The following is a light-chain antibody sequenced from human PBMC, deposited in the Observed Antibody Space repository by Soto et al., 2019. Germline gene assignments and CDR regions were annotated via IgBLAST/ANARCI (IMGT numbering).Light chain of an antibody. J-gene: IGLJ1*01. CDR3: SSSTSSSTLRFA. CDR2: DVN. V-gene: IGLV2-14*01. Sequence: QYALTQPASVSGSPGQSITISCTGSSSDVGAYDYVSWYQQHPGKAPKLMIYDVNNRPSGVSNRFSGSKSGNTASLTISGLQAEDEADYYCSSSTSSSTLRFAVGTGTKLTVL. CDR1: SSDVGAYDY.